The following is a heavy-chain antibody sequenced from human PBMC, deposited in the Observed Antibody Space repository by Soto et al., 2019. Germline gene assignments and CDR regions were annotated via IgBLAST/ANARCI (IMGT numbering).Heavy chain of an antibody. V-gene: IGHV4-30-4*01. J-gene: IGHJ4*02. D-gene: IGHD3-10*01. Sequence: SETLSLTCNVSGGPINTGDYYWNWTRQPPGKGLEWIGYVFYSGATNYSPSLKSRAAISMDTSKNQFSLSLTSVTAADTAVYYCARAGFSYGHLLFWGQGIRVTVSS. CDR2: VFYSGAT. CDR1: GGPINTGDYY. CDR3: ARAGFSYGHLLF.